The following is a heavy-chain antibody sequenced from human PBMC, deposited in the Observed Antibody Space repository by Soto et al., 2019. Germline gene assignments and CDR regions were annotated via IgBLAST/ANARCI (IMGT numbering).Heavy chain of an antibody. D-gene: IGHD3-3*01. CDR3: ANTYYDFWSGYKGNWFDP. CDR2: INHSGST. CDR1: GGSFSGYY. Sequence: PSETLSLTCAVYGGSFSGYYWSWIRQPPGKGLEWIGEINHSGSTNYNPSLKSRVTISVGTSKNQFSLKLSSVTAADTAVYYCANTYYDFWSGYKGNWFDPWGQGTLVTVSS. J-gene: IGHJ5*02. V-gene: IGHV4-34*01.